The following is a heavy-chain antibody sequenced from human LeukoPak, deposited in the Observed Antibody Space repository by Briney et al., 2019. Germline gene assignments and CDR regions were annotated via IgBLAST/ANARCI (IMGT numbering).Heavy chain of an antibody. J-gene: IGHJ4*02. V-gene: IGHV1-69*04. D-gene: IGHD6-19*01. CDR3: ARDRKPYSSGWYIDY. Sequence: ASVKVSCKASGGTFSSYAISWVRQAPGQGLEWMGRIIPILGIANYAQKFQGRVTITADKSTSTAYMELSSLRSEDTAVYYCARDRKPYSSGWYIDYWGQGTLVTVSS. CDR1: GGTFSSYA. CDR2: IIPILGIA.